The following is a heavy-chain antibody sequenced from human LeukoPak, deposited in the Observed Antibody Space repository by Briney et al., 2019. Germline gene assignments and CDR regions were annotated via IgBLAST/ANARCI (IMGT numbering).Heavy chain of an antibody. J-gene: IGHJ4*02. Sequence: ASVKVSCKASGGTFSSYAISWVRQAPGQGLEWMGGIIPIFGTANYAQKFQGRVTITADESTSTAYMELSSLRSEDTAVYYCARANCSSTSCYKGSFDYWGQGTLVTVSS. CDR2: IIPIFGTA. V-gene: IGHV1-69*13. CDR3: ARANCSSTSCYKGSFDY. CDR1: GGTFSSYA. D-gene: IGHD2-2*02.